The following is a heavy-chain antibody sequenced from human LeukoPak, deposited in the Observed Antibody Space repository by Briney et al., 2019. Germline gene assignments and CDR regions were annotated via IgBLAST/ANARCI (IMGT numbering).Heavy chain of an antibody. CDR2: INHSGST. Sequence: PSETLSLTCAVYGGSFSGYYWSWIRQPPGKGLEWIGEINHSGSTNYNPSLKSRVTISVDTSKNQFSLKLSSVTAADTAVYYCARGNLAHDAFDIWGRGTMVTVSS. V-gene: IGHV4-34*01. J-gene: IGHJ3*02. CDR3: ARGNLAHDAFDI. CDR1: GGSFSGYY.